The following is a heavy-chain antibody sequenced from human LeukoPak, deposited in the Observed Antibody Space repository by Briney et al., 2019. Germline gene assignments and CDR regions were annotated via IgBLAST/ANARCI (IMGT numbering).Heavy chain of an antibody. CDR1: GGSFSGYY. CDR2: INHSGST. CDR3: ARSARDYYYYYMDV. Sequence: SETLSLTCAVYGGSFSGYYWSWIRQPPGKGLEWIGEINHSGSTNYIPSLKSRVTISVDTSKNQFSLKLSSVTAADTAVYYCARSARDYYYYYMDVWGKGTTVTVSS. V-gene: IGHV4-34*01. J-gene: IGHJ6*03.